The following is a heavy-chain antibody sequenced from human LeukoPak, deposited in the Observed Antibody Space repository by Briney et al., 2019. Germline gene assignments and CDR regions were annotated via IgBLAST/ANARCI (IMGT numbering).Heavy chain of an antibody. Sequence: GRSLRLSCAPSGLTFSNGWMSCVRHAPGKGREWGGRVKSKTDGGTTDYDESVKGRFSVSRDDSKNTLYLETNNLTPEDPAVYYCTASHYYGSGSPTFDYWGQGTLVTAS. CDR2: VKSKTDGGTT. J-gene: IGHJ4*02. V-gene: IGHV3-15*01. CDR1: GLTFSNGW. CDR3: TASHYYGSGSPTFDY. D-gene: IGHD3-10*01.